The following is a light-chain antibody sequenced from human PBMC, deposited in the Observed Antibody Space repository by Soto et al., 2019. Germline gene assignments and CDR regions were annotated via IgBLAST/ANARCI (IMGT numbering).Light chain of an antibody. V-gene: IGKV1-9*01. CDR1: QGISSY. CDR2: AAS. Sequence: DIQLTQSPSFLSASVGDRVTITCRASQGISSYLAWYQQKPGKAPKLLIYAASTLQSGVPSRFSGSGSGTEFPLPLSSLQPEDFATYYCQQLNSYPPFTFGPGTKVDIK. CDR3: QQLNSYPPFT. J-gene: IGKJ3*01.